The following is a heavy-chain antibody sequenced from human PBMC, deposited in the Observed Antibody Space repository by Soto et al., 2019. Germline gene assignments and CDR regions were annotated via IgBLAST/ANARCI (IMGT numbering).Heavy chain of an antibody. CDR1: GGSISSCY. J-gene: IGHJ5*02. D-gene: IGHD5-12*01. CDR3: ARLGGYSGYHPFDP. CDR2: IFYGRST. V-gene: IGHV4-59*05. Sequence: KTSETLSLTCTVSGGSISSCYWSWIRLRPGKGLEWIGSIFYGRSTYYNPSLKSRVTISVDTSKNQFSLKLSSVTAADTAVYYCARLGGYSGYHPFDPWGQGTLVTVSS.